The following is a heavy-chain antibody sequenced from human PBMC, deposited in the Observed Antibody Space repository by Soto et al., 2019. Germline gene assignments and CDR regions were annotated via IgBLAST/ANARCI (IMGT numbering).Heavy chain of an antibody. V-gene: IGHV1-69*12. CDR2: IIPIFGTA. CDR3: ARDDSSSWYNDVSYYGMDV. J-gene: IGHJ6*02. CDR1: GGTFSSYA. D-gene: IGHD6-13*01. Sequence: QVQLVQSGAEVKKPGSSVKVSCKASGGTFSSYAISWVRQAPGQGLEWMGGIIPIFGTANYAQKFQGRVTITADESTSTAYMELSSLRSEDTAVYYCARDDSSSWYNDVSYYGMDVWGQGTTVTVSS.